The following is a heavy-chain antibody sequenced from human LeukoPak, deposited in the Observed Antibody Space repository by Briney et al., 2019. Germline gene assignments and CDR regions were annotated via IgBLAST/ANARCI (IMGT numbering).Heavy chain of an antibody. Sequence: GGSLRLSCAASGFTFSSYWMSWVRQAPGKGLEWVANIKQDGSEKYYVDSVKGRFTISRDNAKNSLYLQMNSLRAEDTAVYYCARERGGYYPNWFDPWGQGTLVTVSS. CDR2: IKQDGSEK. CDR1: GFTFSSYW. CDR3: ARERGGYYPNWFDP. J-gene: IGHJ5*02. D-gene: IGHD3-22*01. V-gene: IGHV3-7*03.